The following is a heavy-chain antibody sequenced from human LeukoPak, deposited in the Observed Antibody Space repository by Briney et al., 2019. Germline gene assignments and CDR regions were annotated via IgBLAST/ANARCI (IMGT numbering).Heavy chain of an antibody. CDR3: ARDLPTVVIFGAFDS. CDR1: GFTLSRYV. Sequence: GGSLRLSCAASGFTLSRYVMHWLRQAPGKGLECVAVISSDGSNKYYADSVKGRFTVSRDNSKNTLYLQMNSLRPEDTAVYYCARDLPTVVIFGAFDSWGQGTLVTVSP. CDR2: ISSDGSNK. J-gene: IGHJ4*02. D-gene: IGHD3-3*01. V-gene: IGHV3-30*04.